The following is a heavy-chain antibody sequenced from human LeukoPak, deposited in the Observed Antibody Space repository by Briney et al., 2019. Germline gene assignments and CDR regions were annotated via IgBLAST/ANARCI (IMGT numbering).Heavy chain of an antibody. Sequence: PGGSLRLSCAASGFTFSSYAMSWVRQAPGKGLEWVSAISGSGASTYYPDSVKGRFTISRDNSKNTLYLQMNSLRAEDTAVYYCAKNVVVTGTPVFGYWGQGTLVTVSS. CDR3: AKNVVVTGTPVFGY. V-gene: IGHV3-23*01. D-gene: IGHD1-20*01. J-gene: IGHJ4*02. CDR2: ISGSGAST. CDR1: GFTFSSYA.